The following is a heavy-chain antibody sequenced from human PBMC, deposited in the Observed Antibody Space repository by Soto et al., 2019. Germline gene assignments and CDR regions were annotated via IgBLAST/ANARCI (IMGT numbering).Heavy chain of an antibody. CDR2: INPTSGGT. CDR1: GDGFTDYH. J-gene: IGHJ6*02. Sequence: ALKMCCKACGDGFTDYHIQWVRHAPGQGLEWLGRINPTSGGTSTAQKFQGWVTMTRDRSISTVYMELTRLRSDDTAVYFCARGHSTDCSNGVCSFFYNHAMDVSGQRTTVTVSS. D-gene: IGHD2-8*01. CDR3: ARGHSTDCSNGVCSFFYNHAMDV. V-gene: IGHV1-2*04.